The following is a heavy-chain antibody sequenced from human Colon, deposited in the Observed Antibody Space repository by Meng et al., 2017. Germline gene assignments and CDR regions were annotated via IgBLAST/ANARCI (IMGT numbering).Heavy chain of an antibody. CDR3: ARGIAVADNWFDP. J-gene: IGHJ5*02. V-gene: IGHV4-59*01. Sequence: QVQPQESGPGLVKPSETLSLTCTVSGGSISSYYWSWIRQPTGKGLEWIGYISYSGSTNYNPSLKSRVTISVDTSKNRFSLRLSSVTAADTAVYYCARGIAVADNWFDPWGQGTLVTVSS. CDR1: GGSISSYY. D-gene: IGHD6-19*01. CDR2: ISYSGST.